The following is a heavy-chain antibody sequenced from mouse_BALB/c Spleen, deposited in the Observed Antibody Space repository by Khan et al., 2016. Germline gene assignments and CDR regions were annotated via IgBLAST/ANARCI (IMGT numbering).Heavy chain of an antibody. V-gene: IGHV1-18*01. CDR2: VNPDNGGT. J-gene: IGHJ3*01. CDR1: GYSFTGYY. CDR3: ARDDYAWFGY. Sequence: VQLQQSGPALVKPGASVKISCKSSGYSFTGYYMHWVKQSHGKSLEWIGRVNPDNGGTNYNQKFKGKAIITVDKSSITAYMEFRSLTSEDSAIYCWARDDYAWFGYWGQGTLVTVSA. D-gene: IGHD2-4*01.